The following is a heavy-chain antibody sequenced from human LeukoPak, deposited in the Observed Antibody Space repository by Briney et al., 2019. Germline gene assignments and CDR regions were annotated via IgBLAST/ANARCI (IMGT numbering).Heavy chain of an antibody. CDR3: AKGGGDYNFYYYYYGTDV. V-gene: IGHV3-23*01. J-gene: IGHJ6*02. CDR2: ISGSGGST. D-gene: IGHD4-17*01. Sequence: PGGSLRLSCAASGFTFSSYAMSWVRQAPGKGLEWVSGISGSGGSTYYADSVKGRFTISRDKSKNTLYLQMHSLRAEDTAVYYCAKGGGDYNFYYYYYGTDVWGQGTTVTVSS. CDR1: GFTFSSYA.